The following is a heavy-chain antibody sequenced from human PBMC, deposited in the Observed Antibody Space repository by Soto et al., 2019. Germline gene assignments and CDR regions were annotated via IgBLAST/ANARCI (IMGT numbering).Heavy chain of an antibody. D-gene: IGHD3-10*01. Sequence: EVQLVESGGGLVQPGGSLRLSCVASGFSFSSYWMSWVRQAPGKGLEWVANINQDGSQAYYVGSVQGRFTISRDNAKNSLYLQMNSLRDEDTPVYYCAKAPRGSGRDYYFDYWGQGTLITVSS. V-gene: IGHV3-7*05. CDR2: INQDGSQA. CDR1: GFSFSSYW. J-gene: IGHJ4*02. CDR3: AKAPRGSGRDYYFDY.